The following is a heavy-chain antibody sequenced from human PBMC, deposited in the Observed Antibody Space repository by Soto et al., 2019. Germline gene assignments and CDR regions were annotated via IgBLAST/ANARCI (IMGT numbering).Heavy chain of an antibody. CDR1: GGSISSYY. CDR2: IYYSGST. D-gene: IGHD3-10*01. J-gene: IGHJ3*02. CDR3: ARHGAPSWDGLLWFGELLGGAFDI. Sequence: SETLSLTCTVSGGSISSYYWSWIRQPPGKGLEWIGYIYYSGSTNYNPSLKSRVTISVDTSKNQFSLKLSSVTAADTAVYYCARHGAPSWDGLLWFGELLGGAFDIWGQGTMVTVSS. V-gene: IGHV4-59*08.